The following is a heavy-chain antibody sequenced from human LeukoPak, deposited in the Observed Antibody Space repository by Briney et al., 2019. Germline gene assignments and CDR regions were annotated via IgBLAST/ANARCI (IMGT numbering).Heavy chain of an antibody. CDR2: MNTNGAT. CDR1: GFIVSSYV. CDR3: ASERYYFDH. J-gene: IGHJ4*02. Sequence: GGSLRLSCAASGFIVSSYVMNWVRLTPGKGLEWVSTMNTNGATYYADSVKGRFTVSRDNSKNTLVLFMNSLRDEDTAIYYCASERYYFDHWGQGTLVSVSS. V-gene: IGHV3-23*01. D-gene: IGHD1-14*01.